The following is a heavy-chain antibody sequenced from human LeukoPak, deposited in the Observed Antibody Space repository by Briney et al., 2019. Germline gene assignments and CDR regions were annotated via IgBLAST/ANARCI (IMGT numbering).Heavy chain of an antibody. V-gene: IGHV3-48*01. Sequence: GGSLRFSCAASGFTFSNFGMNWVRQAPGKGLEWVSYISGSSGTINYADSVKGRFTISRDNAKNSLYLQMNSLRAEDTAVYYCARGTGDRGSDYWGQGTLVTVSS. CDR2: ISGSSGTI. D-gene: IGHD7-27*01. CDR1: GFTFSNFG. J-gene: IGHJ4*02. CDR3: ARGTGDRGSDY.